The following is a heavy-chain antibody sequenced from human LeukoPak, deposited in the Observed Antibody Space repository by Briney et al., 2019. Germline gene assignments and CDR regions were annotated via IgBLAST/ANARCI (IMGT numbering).Heavy chain of an antibody. CDR3: ARPDPDVRGADAFDI. CDR2: IYPGDSDT. J-gene: IGHJ3*02. Sequence: GESLKISCKGSGYSFTSYWIGWVRQMPGKGLEWMGIIYPGDSDTRYSPSFQGQVTISADKSISTAYLQWSSLKASDTAMYYCARPDPDVRGADAFDIWGQGTMVTVSS. D-gene: IGHD3-10*01. V-gene: IGHV5-51*01. CDR1: GYSFTSYW.